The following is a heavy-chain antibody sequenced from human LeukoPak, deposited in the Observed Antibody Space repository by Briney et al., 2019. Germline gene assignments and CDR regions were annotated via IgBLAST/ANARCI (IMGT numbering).Heavy chain of an antibody. CDR3: ARGPPNWGYDY. CDR1: GYTFTSYY. CDR2: INPSGGST. Sequence: ASVKVSCKASGYTFTSYYMHWVRQAPGQGLEWMGVINPSGGSTSYTQKFQDRVTMTRNTSISTAYMELSSLRSDDTAVYYCARGPPNWGYDYWGPGTLVTVSS. V-gene: IGHV1-46*01. D-gene: IGHD7-27*01. J-gene: IGHJ4*02.